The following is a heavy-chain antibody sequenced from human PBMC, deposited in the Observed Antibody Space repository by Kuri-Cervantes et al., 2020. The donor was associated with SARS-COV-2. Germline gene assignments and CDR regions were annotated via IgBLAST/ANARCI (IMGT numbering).Heavy chain of an antibody. J-gene: IGHJ6*02. CDR2: INAGNGNT. V-gene: IGHV1-3*01. CDR3: AREGGAVAGTPTRYYYGMDV. CDR1: GYTFTSYA. D-gene: IGHD6-19*01. Sequence: VKVSCKASGYTFTSYAMHWVRQAPGQRLEWMGWINAGNGNTKYSQKFQGRVTITRDTSASTAYMELSSLRSEDTAVYYCAREGGAVAGTPTRYYYGMDVWGQGTTVTVSS.